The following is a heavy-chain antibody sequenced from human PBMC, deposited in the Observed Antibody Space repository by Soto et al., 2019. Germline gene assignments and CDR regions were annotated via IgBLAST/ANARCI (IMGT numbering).Heavy chain of an antibody. CDR3: ASPIPCSGGRCYHP. V-gene: IGHV3-30-3*01. CDR2: ISYDGSNK. CDR1: GFTFSSYV. D-gene: IGHD2-15*01. J-gene: IGHJ4*02. Sequence: QVQLVESGGGVVQPGRSLRLSCAASGFTFSSYVMHWVRQAPGKGLEWVAVISYDGSNKYYADSVKGRFTISRDNSKNTLYLPMNSLRAEDTAVYYCASPIPCSGGRCYHPGGQGTLVTVSS.